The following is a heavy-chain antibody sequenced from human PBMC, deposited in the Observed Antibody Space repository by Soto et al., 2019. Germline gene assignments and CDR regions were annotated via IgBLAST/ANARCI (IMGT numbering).Heavy chain of an antibody. D-gene: IGHD3-3*01. CDR2: IYYSGST. Sequence: SETLSLTCTVSGGSISSSSYYWGWIRQPPGKGLEWIGSIYYSGSTYYNPSLKSRVTISVDTSKNQFSLKLSSVTAADTAVYYCAGLRFLEWFNNWFDLWGQGTLVTGSS. V-gene: IGHV4-39*01. CDR3: AGLRFLEWFNNWFDL. CDR1: GGSISSSSYY. J-gene: IGHJ5*01.